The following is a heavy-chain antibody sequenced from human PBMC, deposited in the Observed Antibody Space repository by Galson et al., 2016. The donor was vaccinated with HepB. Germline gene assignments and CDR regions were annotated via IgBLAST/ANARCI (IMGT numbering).Heavy chain of an antibody. CDR3: AKERPAMDQGLIMNYYGMDV. J-gene: IGHJ6*04. CDR1: GFTFSNFA. CDR2: ISGSGLGT. V-gene: IGHV3-23*01. D-gene: IGHD3-10*01. Sequence: SLRLSCAASGFTFSNFAMSWVRQAPGKGLEWVSAISGSGLGTHYVDYVQGRFTISRDNSKNTLYLQINSLRAEDTAVYYCAKERPAMDQGLIMNYYGMDVWGKGTTVTVSS.